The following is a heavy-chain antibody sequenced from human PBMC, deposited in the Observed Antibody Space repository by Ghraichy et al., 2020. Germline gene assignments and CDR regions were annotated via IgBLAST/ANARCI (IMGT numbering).Heavy chain of an antibody. CDR3: ARDLKSGYSDY. J-gene: IGHJ4*02. Sequence: GGSLRLSCAASGFTFSNYGIHWVRQAPGKGLEWVAVIYDDGSKKYYADSVKGRFTISRDNSKNTLYLQMNSLRAEDTAMYYCARDLKSGYSDYWGQGTLVTVSS. CDR2: IYDDGSKK. D-gene: IGHD3-3*01. V-gene: IGHV3-33*01. CDR1: GFTFSNYG.